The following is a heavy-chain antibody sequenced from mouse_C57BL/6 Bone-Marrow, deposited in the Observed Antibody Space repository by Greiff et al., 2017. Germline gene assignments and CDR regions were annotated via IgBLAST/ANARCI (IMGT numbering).Heavy chain of an antibody. CDR2: MHPNGGSP. Sequence: QFQLQQSDAELVKPGASVKISCKVSGYTFTNYWMHWVKQRPGQGLEWIGMMHPNGGSPDYNEKFKSEATLSVDKSSRTAYMELSSLTSEDSAVYYCARSYDYDDYTMDYGGQGTSVTVSA. CDR1: GYTFTNYW. CDR3: ARSYDYDDYTMDY. D-gene: IGHD2-4*01. J-gene: IGHJ4*01. V-gene: IGHV1-64*01.